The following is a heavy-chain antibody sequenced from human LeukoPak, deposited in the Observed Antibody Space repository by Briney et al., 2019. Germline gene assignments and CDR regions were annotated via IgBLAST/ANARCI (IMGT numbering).Heavy chain of an antibody. CDR1: GYTFTAYY. CDR3: ASTNDFGDYVYFQH. J-gene: IGHJ1*01. D-gene: IGHD4-17*01. CDR2: INPNNGGT. Sequence: ASVKVPCKASGYTFTAYYMHWVRQAPGQGLEWMGWINPNNGGTNYAQKFQGRVTMTRDTSISTAYMELSRLRSDDTAVYYCASTNDFGDYVYFQHWGQGTLVTVSS. V-gene: IGHV1-2*02.